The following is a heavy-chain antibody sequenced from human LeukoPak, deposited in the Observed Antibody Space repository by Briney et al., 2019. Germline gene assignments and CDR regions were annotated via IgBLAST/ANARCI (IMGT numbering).Heavy chain of an antibody. CDR3: ARVWGYSAGNEVCG. V-gene: IGHV4-30-4*01. J-gene: IGHJ4*02. D-gene: IGHD5-18*01. CDR2: VYYSGRT. Sequence: PSQTLSLTCTVSGGSISSGDYNWGWIPPPPGKGLEWVVYVYYSGRTYYNPSLRRRVTISVDTSKNQFSLKLSSVAAADTAVYYGARVWGYSAGNEVCGWGQVTLVT. CDR1: GGSISSGDYN.